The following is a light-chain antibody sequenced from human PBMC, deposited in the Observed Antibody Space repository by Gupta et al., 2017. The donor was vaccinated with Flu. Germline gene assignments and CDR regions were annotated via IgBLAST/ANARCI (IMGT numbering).Light chain of an antibody. CDR1: QSISSY. CDR2: AAS. CDR3: QQSYSTLGG. J-gene: IGKJ3*01. V-gene: IGKV1-39*01. Sequence: DIQMTQSPSSLSASVGDRVTITCRASQSISSYLNWYQQKPGKAPNLLIYAASSLQSGVPSRFSGSGSGTDFTLTISRRQPEDFATYYCQQSYSTLGGFGPGTKVEIK.